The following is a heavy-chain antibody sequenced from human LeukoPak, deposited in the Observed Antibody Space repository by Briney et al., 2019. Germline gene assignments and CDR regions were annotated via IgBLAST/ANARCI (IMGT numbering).Heavy chain of an antibody. J-gene: IGHJ4*02. CDR1: GGSISSSNW. CDR3: ARALRGYSYGSFDY. CDR2: VYYSGST. Sequence: SESLSLTCAVSGGSISSSNWWSWVRQPPGKGLEWIGYVYYSGSTNYNPSLKSRVTISVDTSKNQFSLKLSSVTAADTAVYYCARALRGYSYGSFDYWGQGTLVTVSS. V-gene: IGHV4-4*02. D-gene: IGHD5-18*01.